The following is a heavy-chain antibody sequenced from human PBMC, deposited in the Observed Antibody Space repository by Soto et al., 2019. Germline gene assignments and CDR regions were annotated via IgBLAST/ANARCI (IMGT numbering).Heavy chain of an antibody. CDR3: ARDRDNSGSYYHY. J-gene: IGHJ4*02. D-gene: IGHD1-26*01. CDR1: GGTFSNYA. V-gene: IGHV1-69*01. CDR2: IIPIFGTA. Sequence: QVQLVQSGAEEKKPGSSVKVSCKTSGGTFSNYAISWVRQAPGQGLEWMGGIIPIFGTANYAQKFQGRVTITADESTSTASMELSSLRSEDTAVYYCARDRDNSGSYYHYWGQGTLVTVSS.